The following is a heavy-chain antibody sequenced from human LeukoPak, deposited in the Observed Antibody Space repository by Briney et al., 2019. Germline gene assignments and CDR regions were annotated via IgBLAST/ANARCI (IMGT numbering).Heavy chain of an antibody. CDR3: ARDLPLSCTNGVCHPSGRLEYFQH. D-gene: IGHD2-8*01. V-gene: IGHV3-21*01. Sequence: GGSLRLSCAASGFTFSSYSMNWVRQAPGKGLEWVSSISSSSSYIYYADSVKGRFTISRDNAKNSLYLQMNSLRAEDTAVYYCARDLPLSCTNGVCHPSGRLEYFQHWGQGTLVTVSS. J-gene: IGHJ1*01. CDR2: ISSSSSYI. CDR1: GFTFSSYS.